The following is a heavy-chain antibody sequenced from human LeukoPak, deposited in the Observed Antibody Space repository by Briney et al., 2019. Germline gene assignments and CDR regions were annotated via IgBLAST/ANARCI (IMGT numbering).Heavy chain of an antibody. J-gene: IGHJ3*02. CDR3: ARDCGGGSCYGPYDAFDI. CDR1: GFTFSSYE. Sequence: PGGSLRLSCAASGFTFSSYEMNWVRQAPGKGLEWVSYISSSGSTIYCADSVKGRFTISRDNAKNSLYLQMSSLRAEDTAVYYCARDCGGGSCYGPYDAFDIWGQGTMVTVSS. D-gene: IGHD2-15*01. V-gene: IGHV3-48*03. CDR2: ISSSGSTI.